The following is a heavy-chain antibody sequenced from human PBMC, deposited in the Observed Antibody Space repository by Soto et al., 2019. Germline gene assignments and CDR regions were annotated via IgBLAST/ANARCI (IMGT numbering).Heavy chain of an antibody. CDR2: FDPQYGEHGQT. J-gene: IGHJ4*02. Sequence: ASVKVSCXVSGYALSDVAIHWVRQTPGKGLEWMGGFDPQYGEHGQTVYARKFHGRVTMTEDTPTDTAYMELSSLRSEDTAVYNCARFAHDSAFWGQGTLVTVPQ. CDR3: ARFAHDSAF. D-gene: IGHD3-3*01. V-gene: IGHV1-24*01. CDR1: GYALSDVA.